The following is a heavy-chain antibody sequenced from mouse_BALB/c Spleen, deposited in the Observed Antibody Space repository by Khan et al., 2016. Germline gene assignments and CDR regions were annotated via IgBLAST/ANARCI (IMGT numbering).Heavy chain of an antibody. CDR2: ISNGGART. CDR3: ARNGDFGSSCFPY. Sequence: EVELVESGGGLVQPGGSLKLSCATSGFTFSDSYMYWVRQTPEKRLEWVAYISNGGARTYYPDTVKGRFTISRDNAKNTLYLQMSSLNSEDTAMXYCARNGDFGSSCFPYWGQGTLVTVSA. J-gene: IGHJ3*01. CDR1: GFTFSDSY. D-gene: IGHD1-1*01. V-gene: IGHV5-12*02.